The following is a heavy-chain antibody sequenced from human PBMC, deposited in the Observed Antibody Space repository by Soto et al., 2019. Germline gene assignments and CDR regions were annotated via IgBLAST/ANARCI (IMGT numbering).Heavy chain of an antibody. V-gene: IGHV1-3*01. CDR2: INAGNGNT. Sequence: ASVKVSCKASGYTSTSYAMHWVRQAPGQRLEWMGWINAGNGNTKYSQKFQGRVTITRDTSASTAYMELSSLRSEDTAVYYCARLGIVGATLPWFDPWGQGTLVTVSS. CDR3: ARLGIVGATLPWFDP. D-gene: IGHD1-26*01. J-gene: IGHJ5*02. CDR1: GYTSTSYA.